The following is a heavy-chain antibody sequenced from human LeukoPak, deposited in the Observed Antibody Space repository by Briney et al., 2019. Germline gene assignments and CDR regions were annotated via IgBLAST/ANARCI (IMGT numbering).Heavy chain of an antibody. CDR3: VTDDHGDSRGTGESDAFDI. V-gene: IGHV3-15*01. J-gene: IGHJ3*02. Sequence: PGGSLRLSCATSGITNAWMSWVRQAPGKGLEWVGRIKSKISGGTTYYAAPVKGRFTISRDESESNVYLQMDSLQTEDTAVYYCVTDDHGDSRGTGESDAFDIWGQGTMVTVSS. CDR2: IKSKISGGTT. D-gene: IGHD4-17*01. CDR1: GITNAW.